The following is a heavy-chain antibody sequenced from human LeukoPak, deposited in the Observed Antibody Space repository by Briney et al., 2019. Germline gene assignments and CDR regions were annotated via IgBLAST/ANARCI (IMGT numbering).Heavy chain of an antibody. CDR3: ARDLAYSRLDY. CDR1: GFSFSGSA. Sequence: SGGSLRLSCAASGFSFSGSAMHWVRQAPGKGLEWVASINPDGNKKYSADSVKGRFTISRDNAENSLYLQMNSLRVEDTAFYYCARDLAYSRLDYWGQGMLVTVSS. J-gene: IGHJ4*02. V-gene: IGHV3-7*01. D-gene: IGHD5-18*01. CDR2: INPDGNKK.